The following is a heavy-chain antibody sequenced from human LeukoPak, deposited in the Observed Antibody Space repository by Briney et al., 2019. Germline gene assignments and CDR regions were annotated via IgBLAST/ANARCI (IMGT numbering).Heavy chain of an antibody. J-gene: IGHJ4*02. D-gene: IGHD3-9*01. CDR1: GGSISSSSYY. V-gene: IGHV4-39*01. Sequence: PSETLSLTCTVSGGSISSSSYYWGWIRQSPGKGLEWIGNIHYSGSTQYDLSLKSRVTISVDTSKNQFSLKLSSVTAADTAVYYCAGILTGYFDYWGQGTLVTVSS. CDR3: AGILTGYFDY. CDR2: IHYSGST.